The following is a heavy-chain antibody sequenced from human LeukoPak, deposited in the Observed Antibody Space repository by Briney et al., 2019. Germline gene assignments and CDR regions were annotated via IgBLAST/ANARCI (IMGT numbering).Heavy chain of an antibody. J-gene: IGHJ4*02. CDR3: PQDTSIGRYCTNGVCSPFDY. CDR1: GFTFSSYA. Sequence: GGSLRLSCAGSGFTFSSYAMSWVRQAPGKGLEWVSAISDTGATTYDADSVKGRFTISRDNSRSTLYLDMNSLRAEDTALYYCPQDTSIGRYCTNGVCSPFDYWGQGTLVTVSS. CDR2: ISDTGATT. D-gene: IGHD2-8*01. V-gene: IGHV3-23*01.